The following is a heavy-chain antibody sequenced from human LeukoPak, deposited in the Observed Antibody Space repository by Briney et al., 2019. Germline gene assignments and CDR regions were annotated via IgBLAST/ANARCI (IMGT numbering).Heavy chain of an antibody. CDR2: IKPDGTTK. V-gene: IGHV3-7*03. Sequence: TGGSLRLSCAASGFPFSSYSMTWVRQAPGKGLEWVANIKPDGTTKFYVDSVKGRFTISRDNALNSLYLQMNSLRAEDMAIYYCARSIPYGTTWYGRSDYWGQGTLVTVSS. CDR1: GFPFSSYS. CDR3: ARSIPYGTTWYGRSDY. J-gene: IGHJ4*02. D-gene: IGHD6-13*01.